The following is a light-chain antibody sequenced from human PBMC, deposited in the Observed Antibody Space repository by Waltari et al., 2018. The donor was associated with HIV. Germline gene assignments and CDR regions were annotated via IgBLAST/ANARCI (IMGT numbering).Light chain of an antibody. CDR3: YSTDSSGNHRGV. V-gene: IGLV3-10*01. CDR2: EDN. J-gene: IGLJ2*01. Sequence: SYVLPQPPLVPVSTANTAGMTCSGDALPTKYHDWYQQKSAQAPVLVIYEDNKRPSGIPERFSGSSSGTMATLTISGAQVEDEADYYCYSTDSSGNHRGVFGGGTKLTVL. CDR1: ALPTKY.